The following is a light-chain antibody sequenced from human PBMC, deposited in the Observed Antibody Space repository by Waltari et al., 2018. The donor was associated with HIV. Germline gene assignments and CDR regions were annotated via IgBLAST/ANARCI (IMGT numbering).Light chain of an antibody. CDR1: SSDVGGYNY. Sequence: QSALTQPASVSGSPGQSITISCTGTSSDVGGYNYVSWYQQHPGKPPKLMIYEVSNRPSGVSNRFSGSKSANTASLTISGLRPEDEADYFCASFSSTFTYVFGTGTKVTVL. V-gene: IGLV2-14*01. CDR2: EVS. CDR3: ASFSSTFTYV. J-gene: IGLJ1*01.